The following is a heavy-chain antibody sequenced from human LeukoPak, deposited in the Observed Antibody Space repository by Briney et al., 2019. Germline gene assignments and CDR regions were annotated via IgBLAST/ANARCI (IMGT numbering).Heavy chain of an antibody. V-gene: IGHV4-31*03. D-gene: IGHD5-12*01. CDR2: IYYSGST. Sequence: SETLSLTCTVSGGSISSGGYYWSWIRQHPGKGLEWIGYIYYSGSTYYNPSLKSRVTISVDTSKNQFSLKLSSVTAADTAVYYCARAGSGHEYYFDYWGQGTLVTVSS. CDR1: GGSISSGGYY. CDR3: ARAGSGHEYYFDY. J-gene: IGHJ4*02.